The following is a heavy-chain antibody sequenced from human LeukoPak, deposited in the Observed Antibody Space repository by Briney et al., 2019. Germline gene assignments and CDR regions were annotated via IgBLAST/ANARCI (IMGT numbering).Heavy chain of an antibody. Sequence: GGSLRLSCAASGFTFSSYWMTWVRQAPGKGLEWVANIGEDGSEKYYVDSVKGRFTISRDNAKNSLYLQVNSLRAEDTAVYYCARRPRGYTIFGVVTKPRDYYYYMDVWGKGTTVTVSS. D-gene: IGHD3-3*01. J-gene: IGHJ6*03. CDR2: IGEDGSEK. V-gene: IGHV3-7*01. CDR3: ARRPRGYTIFGVVTKPRDYYYYMDV. CDR1: GFTFSSYW.